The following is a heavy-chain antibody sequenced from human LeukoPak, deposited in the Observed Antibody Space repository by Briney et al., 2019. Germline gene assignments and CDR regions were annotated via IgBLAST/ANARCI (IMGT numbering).Heavy chain of an antibody. Sequence: PGGTLRLSCAASGFTFSSYGMSWVRQAPGKGLEWVSALSGSGDRTFYVDSVKGRFTVSRDNSKNTLYLQMDSLRVDDTALYYCARGGTNYYYMDVWGNGTTVTVSS. J-gene: IGHJ6*03. CDR3: ARGGTNYYYMDV. V-gene: IGHV3-23*01. CDR1: GFTFSSYG. CDR2: LSGSGDRT.